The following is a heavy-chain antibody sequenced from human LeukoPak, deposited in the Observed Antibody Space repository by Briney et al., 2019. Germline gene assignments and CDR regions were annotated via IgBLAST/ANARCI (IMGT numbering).Heavy chain of an antibody. D-gene: IGHD3-22*01. CDR3: ARADSSGYYPVSRHFDY. V-gene: IGHV4-59*01. CDR2: IYYSGST. Sequence: KTSETLSLTCTVSGGSISSYYWSWIRQPPGKGLEWIGYIYYSGSTNYNPSLKSRVTISVDTSKNQSSLKLSSVTAADTAVYYCARADSSGYYPVSRHFDYWGQGTLVTVSS. CDR1: GGSISSYY. J-gene: IGHJ4*02.